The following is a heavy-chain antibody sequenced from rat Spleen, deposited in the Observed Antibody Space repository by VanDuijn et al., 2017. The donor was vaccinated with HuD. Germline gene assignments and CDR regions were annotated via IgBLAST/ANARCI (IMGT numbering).Heavy chain of an antibody. J-gene: IGHJ3*01. CDR2: ISSGGGAT. Sequence: EVQLVESGGDLIQPGRSLKLSCAASGFTFSNYYMAWIRQAPGKGLEWVASISSGGGATYFPDSVKGRFTISRDNAKNSLYLQMDSLRSEDTASYYCARQYYGYTDWGQGTLVTVSS. CDR1: GFTFSNYY. V-gene: IGHV5S23*01. CDR3: ARQYYGYTD. D-gene: IGHD1-9*01.